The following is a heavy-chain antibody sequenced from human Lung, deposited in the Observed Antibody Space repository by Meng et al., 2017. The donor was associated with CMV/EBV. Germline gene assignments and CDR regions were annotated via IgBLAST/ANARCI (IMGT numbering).Heavy chain of an antibody. Sequence: SXXVFXKASGGTFSSNAISWVRQAPGQGLEWMGGIIPIFGTANYAQKFQGRVTITTDESTSTAYMELSSMRSEDTAVYYCARTTYQLEHLSYSSSWYLWFDPWGQGXLVTVSS. V-gene: IGHV1-69*05. CDR3: ARTTYQLEHLSYSSSWYLWFDP. D-gene: IGHD6-13*01. CDR2: IIPIFGTA. J-gene: IGHJ5*02. CDR1: GGTFSSNA.